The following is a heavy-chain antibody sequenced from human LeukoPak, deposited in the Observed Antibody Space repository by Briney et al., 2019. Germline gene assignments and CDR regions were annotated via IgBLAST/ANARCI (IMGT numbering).Heavy chain of an antibody. V-gene: IGHV3-21*01. CDR2: ISPSGSHK. Sequence: PGGSLRLSCAASGFTFSSYIMNWVRQAPGKGLEWVSSISPSGSHKYYADPVKGRFTISRDNAKNSVSLQMNSLRAEDTAVYYCARVSDSTPDEGSWGQGTLVTVSS. J-gene: IGHJ4*03. D-gene: IGHD3-22*01. CDR1: GFTFSSYI. CDR3: ARVSDSTPDEGS.